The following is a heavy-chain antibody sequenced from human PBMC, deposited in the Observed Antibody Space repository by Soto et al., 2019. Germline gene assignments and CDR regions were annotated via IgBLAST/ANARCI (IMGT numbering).Heavy chain of an antibody. V-gene: IGHV3-74*01. CDR3: ARDNWKSD. CDR1: GFTFSNYW. J-gene: IGHJ4*02. Sequence: GVSLRLSSLASGFTFSNYWMHWVRQAPGKGLGWVSRISPDGSNTNYADSVKGRFTISRDNAKNTVYLQMNGLRAEDTALYYCARDNWKSDWGQGT. CDR2: ISPDGSNT. D-gene: IGHD1-20*01.